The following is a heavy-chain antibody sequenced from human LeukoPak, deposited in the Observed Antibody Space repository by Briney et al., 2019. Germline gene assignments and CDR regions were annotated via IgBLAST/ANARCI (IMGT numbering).Heavy chain of an antibody. Sequence: GRSLRLSCTGSGFTFGHYALAWVRQAPGKGLEWLGFIRSQAYGGTIEYAASVKGRFSISRDNSKSIADLQINSLKTEDTAVYYCARGGDFGVPAPLGIDAFDIWGQGTMVTVSS. CDR3: ARGGDFGVPAPLGIDAFDI. D-gene: IGHD2-2*01. CDR1: GFTFGHYA. CDR2: IRSQAYGGTI. J-gene: IGHJ3*02. V-gene: IGHV3-49*04.